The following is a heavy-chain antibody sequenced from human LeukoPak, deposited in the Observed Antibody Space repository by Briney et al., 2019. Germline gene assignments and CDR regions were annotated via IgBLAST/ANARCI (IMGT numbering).Heavy chain of an antibody. Sequence: GGSLRLSCAASGFTFSRNGMTWVRQAPGKGLEWVSAISGSGGSTYYADSVKGRFTISRDNSKNTLYLQMNSLRAEDTAVYYCAKLLSHGGHLADYWGQGTLVTVSS. CDR1: GFTFSRNG. D-gene: IGHD4-23*01. J-gene: IGHJ4*02. V-gene: IGHV3-23*01. CDR2: ISGSGGST. CDR3: AKLLSHGGHLADY.